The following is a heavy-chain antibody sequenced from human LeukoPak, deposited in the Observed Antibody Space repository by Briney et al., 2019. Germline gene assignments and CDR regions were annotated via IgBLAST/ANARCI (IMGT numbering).Heavy chain of an antibody. V-gene: IGHV4-30-2*01. CDR2: IYHSGST. CDR1: GGSISSGGYS. J-gene: IGHJ4*02. D-gene: IGHD6-19*01. Sequence: SQTLSLTCAVSGGSISSGGYSWSWIRQPPGKGLEWIGYIYHSGSTYYNPSLKSRVTISVDRSKNQFSLKLSSVTAADTAVYYCARVGGYSSGWYDYWGQGTLVTVSS. CDR3: ARVGGYSSGWYDY.